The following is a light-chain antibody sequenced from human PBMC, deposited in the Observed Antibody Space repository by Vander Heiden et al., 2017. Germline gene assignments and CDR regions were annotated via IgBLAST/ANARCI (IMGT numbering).Light chain of an antibody. CDR2: EVS. CDR3: SSYTSSSTLYG. J-gene: IGLJ1*01. V-gene: IGLV2-14*01. Sequence: QSALTQPASVSGSPGQSITISCTGTSSDVGGYNYVSWYQQHPGKAPNRRSYEVSNRPSGVSNRFSGSKSGTTASLNISGLQAEDEADDYCSSYTSSSTLYGCGTGTKVTGL. CDR1: SSDVGGYNY.